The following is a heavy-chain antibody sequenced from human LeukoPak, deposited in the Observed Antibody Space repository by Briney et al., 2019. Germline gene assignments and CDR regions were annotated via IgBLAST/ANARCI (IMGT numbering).Heavy chain of an antibody. CDR1: GGSISSSSYY. V-gene: IGHV4-39*07. D-gene: IGHD3-22*01. CDR2: IYYSGST. J-gene: IGHJ3*02. CDR3: ARAPSIVVVIHDAFDI. Sequence: SETLSLTCTISGGSISSSSYYWGWLRQPPGKGLEWIESIYYSGSTYYNPSLKGRVTISVDTSKNQFSLKLSSVTAADTAVYYCARAPSIVVVIHDAFDIWGQGTMVTVSS.